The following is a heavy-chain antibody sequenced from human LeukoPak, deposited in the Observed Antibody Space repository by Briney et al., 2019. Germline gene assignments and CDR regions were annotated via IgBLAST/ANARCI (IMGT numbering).Heavy chain of an antibody. CDR1: GYTFTDYY. CDR3: ATRGSHRGRLKERFDY. V-gene: IGHV1-69-2*01. J-gene: IGHJ4*02. D-gene: IGHD1-1*01. CDR2: VDPEDGET. Sequence: GATVKISCKASGYTFTDYYMHWVQQAPGKGLEWMGRVDPEDGETIYAEKFQGRVTITADTSTDTAYMELSSLRSEDTAVYYCATRGSHRGRLKERFDYWGQGTLVTVSS.